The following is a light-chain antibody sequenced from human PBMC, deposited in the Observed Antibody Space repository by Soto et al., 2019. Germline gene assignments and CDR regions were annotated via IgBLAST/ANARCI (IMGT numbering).Light chain of an antibody. J-gene: IGKJ5*01. CDR3: QQYSTVPTT. CDR2: GAS. Sequence: EVVMTQSPATLSVSPGERATLSCRASQSVSNNLAWYQQKPGQAPRLLMYGASTRATGVPARFSGSASGTEFTLTISSLQSEDFVVYYCQQYSTVPTTFGRGTRLEIK. V-gene: IGKV3-15*01. CDR1: QSVSNN.